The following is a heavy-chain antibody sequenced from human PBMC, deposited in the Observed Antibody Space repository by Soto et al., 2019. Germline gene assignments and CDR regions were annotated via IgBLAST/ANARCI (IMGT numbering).Heavy chain of an antibody. D-gene: IGHD3-3*01. J-gene: IGHJ6*01. CDR3: AMFSWGECWSGWHVGYHYAMAG. CDR1: GGTFSSYA. Sequence: AAVKVSCQSSGGTFSSYAISWVRQAPGQGLEWMGWINPNSGDTNYAQKFQGRVTMTRDTSISTAYMELSRLTSDDTAVYYCAMFSWGECWSGWHVGYHYAMAGCRRGTKSTVSS. V-gene: IGHV1-2*02. CDR2: INPNSGDT.